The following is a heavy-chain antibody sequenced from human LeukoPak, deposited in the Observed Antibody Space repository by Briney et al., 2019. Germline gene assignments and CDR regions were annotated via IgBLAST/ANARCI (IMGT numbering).Heavy chain of an antibody. D-gene: IGHD3-22*01. Sequence: ASVKVSCKASGYTFTSYYMHWARQAPGQGLEWMGIINPSGGSTSYAQKFQGRVTMTRDMSTSTVYMELSSLRSEDTAVYYCVSDSSGYLTDYWGQGTLVTVSS. V-gene: IGHV1-46*01. CDR1: GYTFTSYY. CDR2: INPSGGST. J-gene: IGHJ4*02. CDR3: VSDSSGYLTDY.